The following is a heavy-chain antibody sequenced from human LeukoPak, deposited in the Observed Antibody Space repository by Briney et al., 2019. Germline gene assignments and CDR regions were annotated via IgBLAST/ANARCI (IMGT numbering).Heavy chain of an antibody. D-gene: IGHD5/OR15-5a*01. V-gene: IGHV3-48*01. Sequence: PGGSLRLSCAGSGFTFSSYSMNWLRQAPGKGLEWISYISSGSSTIYYADSVKGRFTISRDNAKSSLYLQMNSLTAEDTAVYYCDSILSVIPWGQGTLVTVSS. CDR1: GFTFSSYS. J-gene: IGHJ5*02. CDR2: ISSGSSTI. CDR3: DSILSVIP.